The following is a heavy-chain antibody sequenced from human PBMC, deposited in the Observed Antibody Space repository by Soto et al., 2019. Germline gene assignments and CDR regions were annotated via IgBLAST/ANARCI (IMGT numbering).Heavy chain of an antibody. Sequence: GGSLRLSCAASGFTFSSYGMHWVRQAPGKGLEWVAVISYDGSNKYYADSVKGRFTISRDNSKNTLYLQMNSLRAEDTAVYYCAKDSNLYSSGWYDYWGQGTLVTVSS. CDR2: ISYDGSNK. CDR1: GFTFSSYG. J-gene: IGHJ4*02. CDR3: AKDSNLYSSGWYDY. V-gene: IGHV3-30*18. D-gene: IGHD6-19*01.